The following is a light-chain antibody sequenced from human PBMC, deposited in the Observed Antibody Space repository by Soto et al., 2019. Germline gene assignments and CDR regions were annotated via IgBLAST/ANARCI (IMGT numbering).Light chain of an antibody. CDR2: GAS. J-gene: IGKJ1*01. CDR1: QSINSNY. V-gene: IGKV3-20*01. Sequence: EIVLTQSPGTLSLSPGERATLSRRASQSINSNYLAWYQLKPGQAPRLLIYGASIRATAIPDRFSGSVSGTDFTLTISRLDPEDFAVYFCQQYGTSPRTFGQGTKVEIK. CDR3: QQYGTSPRT.